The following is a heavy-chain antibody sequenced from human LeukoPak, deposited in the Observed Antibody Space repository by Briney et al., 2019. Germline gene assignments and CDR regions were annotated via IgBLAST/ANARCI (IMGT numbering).Heavy chain of an antibody. CDR3: AREKYSYGPYFDY. D-gene: IGHD5-18*01. CDR1: GFTFSSFG. CDR2: IYSGGST. Sequence: GGSLRLSCAASGFTFSSFGMHWVRQAPGKGLEWVSVIYSGGSTYYADSVKGRFTISRDNSKNTLYLQMNSLRAEDTAVYYCAREKYSYGPYFDYWGQGTLVTVSS. V-gene: IGHV3-53*01. J-gene: IGHJ4*02.